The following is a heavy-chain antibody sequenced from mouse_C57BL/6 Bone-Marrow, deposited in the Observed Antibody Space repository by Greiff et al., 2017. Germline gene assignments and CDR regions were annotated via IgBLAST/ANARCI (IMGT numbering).Heavy chain of an antibody. Sequence: DVKLVESGGGLVKPGGSLKLSCAASGFTFSSYAMSWVRQTPEKRLEWVATISDGGSYTYYPDNVKGRFTISRDNAKNNLYLQMSHLKSEDTAMYYCARARLLYYFDYWGQGTTLTVSS. V-gene: IGHV5-4*03. J-gene: IGHJ2*01. D-gene: IGHD2-10*01. CDR3: ARARLLYYFDY. CDR2: ISDGGSYT. CDR1: GFTFSSYA.